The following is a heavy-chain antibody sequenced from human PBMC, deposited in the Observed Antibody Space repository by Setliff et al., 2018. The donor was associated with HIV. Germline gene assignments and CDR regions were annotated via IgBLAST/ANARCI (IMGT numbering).Heavy chain of an antibody. V-gene: IGHV1-18*01. CDR1: GYTFTSYG. D-gene: IGHD3-10*01. Sequence: GGSVKVSCKASGYTFTSYGISWVRQAPGQGLEWMGWISAYNGNTNYAQKLQGRVTMTTDTSTSTAYMELRSLRSDDTAVYYCARDPPVFMVRGAYNWFDPWGQGTRVTVSS. CDR2: ISAYNGNT. CDR3: ARDPPVFMVRGAYNWFDP. J-gene: IGHJ5*02.